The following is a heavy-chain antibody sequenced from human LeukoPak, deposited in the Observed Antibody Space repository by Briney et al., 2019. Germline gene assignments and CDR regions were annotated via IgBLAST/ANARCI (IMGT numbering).Heavy chain of an antibody. CDR3: AREKSL. J-gene: IGHJ4*02. V-gene: IGHV3-53*01. CDR2: IYSAGGT. CDR1: GFTFSSYS. Sequence: GGSLRLSCAASGFTFSSYSMNWVRQAPGKGLEWVSLIYSAGGTYYADSVKGRFTISRDNSKNTVYLQMNSLRAEDTAAYYCAREKSLWGQGTLVTVSS.